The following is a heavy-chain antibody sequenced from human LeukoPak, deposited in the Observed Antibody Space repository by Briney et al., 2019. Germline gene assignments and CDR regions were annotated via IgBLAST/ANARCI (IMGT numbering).Heavy chain of an antibody. J-gene: IGHJ4*02. Sequence: GSLRLSCVVSGFTFSNFGMHWVRQAPGKGLEWVSAISGSGGSTYYADSVKGRFTISRDNSKNTLYLQMNSLRAEDTAVYYCAKGGYYYDSIDYWGQGTLVTVSS. CDR2: ISGSGGST. V-gene: IGHV3-23*01. CDR3: AKGGYYYDSIDY. D-gene: IGHD3-22*01. CDR1: GFTFSNFG.